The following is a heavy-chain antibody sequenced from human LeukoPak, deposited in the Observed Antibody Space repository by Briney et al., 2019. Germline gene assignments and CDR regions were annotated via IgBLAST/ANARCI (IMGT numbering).Heavy chain of an antibody. CDR2: ISSSSSYI. J-gene: IGHJ4*02. CDR3: ARDPPHLSGYPYYFDY. Sequence: PGGSLRLSCAASGFTFSSYSMSWVRQAPGKGLEWVSSISSSSSYIYYADSVKGRFTISRDNAKNSLYLQMNSLRAEDTAVYYCARDPPHLSGYPYYFDYWGQGTLVTVSS. V-gene: IGHV3-21*01. D-gene: IGHD3-9*01. CDR1: GFTFSSYS.